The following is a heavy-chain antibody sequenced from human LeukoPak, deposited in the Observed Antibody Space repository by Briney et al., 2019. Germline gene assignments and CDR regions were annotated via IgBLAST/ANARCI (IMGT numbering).Heavy chain of an antibody. D-gene: IGHD2-8*02. Sequence: ASVKVSCKASGYTFTSYGISWVRQAPGQGLEWMGLISAYSGNTNFAQKLQGRVTMTTDTSTSTAYMELRSLRSDDTAVYYCARLVDRPKAFDIWGQGTMVTVSS. J-gene: IGHJ3*02. CDR2: ISAYSGNT. CDR1: GYTFTSYG. V-gene: IGHV1-18*01. CDR3: ARLVDRPKAFDI.